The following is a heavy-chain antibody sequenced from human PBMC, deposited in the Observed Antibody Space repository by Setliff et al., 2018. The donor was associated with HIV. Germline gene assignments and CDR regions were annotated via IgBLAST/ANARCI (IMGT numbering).Heavy chain of an antibody. CDR2: IIPILGIA. J-gene: IGHJ4*02. Sequence: GASVKVSCKASGGTFSSYAISWVRQAPGQGLEWMGGIIPILGIANYAQKFQGRVTITADKSTSTAYMELSSLRSEDTAVYYCARDYYHDSSGYRYFDYWGQGTLVTVSS. D-gene: IGHD3-22*01. CDR1: GGTFSSYA. CDR3: ARDYYHDSSGYRYFDY. V-gene: IGHV1-69*10.